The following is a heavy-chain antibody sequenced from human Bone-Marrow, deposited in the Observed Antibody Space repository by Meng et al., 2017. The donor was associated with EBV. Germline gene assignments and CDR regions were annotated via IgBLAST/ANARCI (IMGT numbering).Heavy chain of an antibody. CDR1: GFTFSSYW. J-gene: IGHJ4*02. CDR2: INSDGRST. D-gene: IGHD4-17*01. V-gene: IGHV3-74*01. Sequence: EVQLVGSGGGLVWLWGSLGLSCAASGFTFSSYWMHWVRQAPGKGLMWVSRINSDGRSTDYADSVKGRFTISRDNAKNTLYLQMSSLRAEDTAVYYCARTTGLSFDYWGQGTLVTVSS. CDR3: ARTTGLSFDY.